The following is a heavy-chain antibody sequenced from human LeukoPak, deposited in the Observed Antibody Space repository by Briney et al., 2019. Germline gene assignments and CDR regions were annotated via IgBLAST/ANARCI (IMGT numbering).Heavy chain of an antibody. Sequence: ASVKVSCKASGYTFTSCGISWVRQAPGQGLEWMGWISAYNGNTNYAQKLQGRVTMTTDTSTSTAYMELRSLRSDDTAVYYCAREGRYSSGWYLGYYFDYWGQGTLVTVSS. J-gene: IGHJ4*02. CDR1: GYTFTSCG. CDR2: ISAYNGNT. D-gene: IGHD6-19*01. CDR3: AREGRYSSGWYLGYYFDY. V-gene: IGHV1-18*01.